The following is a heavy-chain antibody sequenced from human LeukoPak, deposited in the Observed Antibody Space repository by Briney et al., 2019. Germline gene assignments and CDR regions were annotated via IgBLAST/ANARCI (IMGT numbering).Heavy chain of an antibody. V-gene: IGHV1-18*01. CDR2: ISAYNGNT. Sequence: ASVKVSCKASGYTFTSYGISWVRQAPGQGLEWMGWISAYNGNTNYAQKLQGRVTMTTDTSTSTAYMELRSLRSDDTAVYYCAREELSLVPAAMEPDYYYYYGMDVWGQGTTVTVSS. CDR3: AREELSLVPAAMEPDYYYYYGMDV. J-gene: IGHJ6*02. CDR1: GYTFTSYG. D-gene: IGHD2-2*01.